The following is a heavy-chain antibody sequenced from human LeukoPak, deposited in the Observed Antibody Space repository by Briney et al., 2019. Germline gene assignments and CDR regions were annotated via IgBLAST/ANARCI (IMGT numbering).Heavy chain of an antibody. V-gene: IGHV3-21*01. J-gene: IGHJ4*02. CDR1: GFTFHNHA. D-gene: IGHD4-17*01. CDR2: ITYSSRYI. CDR3: ARVSRDYGDLDS. Sequence: GGSLRLSCAASGFTFHNHAMNWVRQAPGKGLEWVSSITYSSRYIYYADSVKGRFISSRDNTQNSLYLRMNSLRAEDTAVYYCARVSRDYGDLDSWGQGTLVTVSS.